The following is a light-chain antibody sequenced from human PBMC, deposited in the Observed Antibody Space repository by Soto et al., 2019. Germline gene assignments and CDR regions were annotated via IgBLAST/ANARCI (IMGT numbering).Light chain of an antibody. J-gene: IGLJ1*01. Sequence: QSVLTQPPSASGSPGQSVTICCTGTSSDVGGYNYVSWYQQHPGKAPKLMIYEVSKRPSGVPDRFSGSKSGNTASLTVSGLQPEDEADYYCSSYAGSNKSVFGTGTKLTVL. CDR2: EVS. V-gene: IGLV2-8*01. CDR1: SSDVGGYNY. CDR3: SSYAGSNKSV.